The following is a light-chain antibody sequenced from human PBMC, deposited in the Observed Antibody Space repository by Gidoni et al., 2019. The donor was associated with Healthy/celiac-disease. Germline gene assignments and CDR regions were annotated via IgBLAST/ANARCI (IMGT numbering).Light chain of an antibody. Sequence: DIQMTQSPSSLSASVGDRVTITCQASQDISNYLNWYQQKTGKDPKLLIYDESNLETGVPSRFSGSGSGTDFTFTISSLQPEDIATYYCQQYDNLPLTFXGXTKVEIK. CDR2: DES. CDR3: QQYDNLPLT. CDR1: QDISNY. V-gene: IGKV1-33*01. J-gene: IGKJ4*01.